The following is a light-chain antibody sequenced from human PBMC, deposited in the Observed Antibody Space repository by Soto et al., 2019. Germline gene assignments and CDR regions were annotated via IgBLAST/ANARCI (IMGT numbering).Light chain of an antibody. V-gene: IGKV1-17*01. Sequence: DIQMTQSPSSLSASVGDRVTITCRASQGIRNDLGWYQQKPGKAPNRLIYSASSLQSGVPSRFSGSGSGTAVSNTGSSLPPEDFATYDCLEHNSYPRTFGQGTKVESK. CDR2: SAS. CDR1: QGIRND. CDR3: LEHNSYPRT. J-gene: IGKJ1*01.